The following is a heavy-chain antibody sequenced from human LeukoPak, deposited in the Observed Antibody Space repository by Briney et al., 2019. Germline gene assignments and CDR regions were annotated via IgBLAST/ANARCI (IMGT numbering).Heavy chain of an antibody. Sequence: GGSLRLSCAASGFTFSSYAMSWVRQAPGKGLEWVSAISGSGGSTYYADSVKGRFTISRDNSKNTLYLQMNSLRAEDTAVYYCAKGQFYDILTGYLHWYFDLWGRGTLVTVSS. CDR3: AKGQFYDILTGYLHWYFDL. CDR1: GFTFSSYA. J-gene: IGHJ2*01. CDR2: ISGSGGST. V-gene: IGHV3-23*01. D-gene: IGHD3-9*01.